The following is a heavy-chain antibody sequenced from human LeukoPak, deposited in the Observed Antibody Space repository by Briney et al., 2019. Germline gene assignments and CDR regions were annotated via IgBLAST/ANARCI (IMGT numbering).Heavy chain of an antibody. D-gene: IGHD3-22*01. V-gene: IGHV3-48*03. CDR3: ARGGGYPITMIVVVTPYGGYYFDY. Sequence: GGSLRLSCAASGFTFSSYEMNWVRQAPGKGLEWVSYISSSGSTIYYADSVKGRFAISRDNAKNSLYLQMNSLRAEDTAVYYCARGGGYPITMIVVVTPYGGYYFDYWGQGTLVTVSS. J-gene: IGHJ4*02. CDR2: ISSSGSTI. CDR1: GFTFSSYE.